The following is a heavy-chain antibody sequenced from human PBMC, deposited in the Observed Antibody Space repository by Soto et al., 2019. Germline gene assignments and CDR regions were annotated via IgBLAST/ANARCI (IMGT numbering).Heavy chain of an antibody. Sequence: RASVKVSCKASGYTFTSYYMHCVRQAPGQGLEWMGIINPSGGSTSYAQKFQGRVTMTRDTSTSTVYMELSSLRSEDTAVYYCARDPSVPMVRRWRVFDYWGQGTLVTVSS. CDR2: INPSGGST. CDR1: GYTFTSYY. D-gene: IGHD2-8*01. J-gene: IGHJ4*02. CDR3: ARDPSVPMVRRWRVFDY. V-gene: IGHV1-46*01.